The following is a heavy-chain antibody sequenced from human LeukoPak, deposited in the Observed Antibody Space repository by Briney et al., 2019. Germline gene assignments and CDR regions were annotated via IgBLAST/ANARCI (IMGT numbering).Heavy chain of an antibody. J-gene: IGHJ4*02. CDR1: GGSISSSS. CDR3: AKDGTRGIRFGKIPHYFDY. Sequence: LSLTCTVSGGSISSSSYYWGWIRQPPGKGLEWVAVISYDGSNKYYADSVKGRFTISRDNSKNTLYLQMNSLRAEDTAVYYRAKDGTRGIRFGKIPHYFDYWGQGTLVTVSS. V-gene: IGHV3-30*18. CDR2: ISYDGSNK. D-gene: IGHD3-10*01.